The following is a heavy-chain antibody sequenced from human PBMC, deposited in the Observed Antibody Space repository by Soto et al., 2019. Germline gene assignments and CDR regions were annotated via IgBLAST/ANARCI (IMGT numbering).Heavy chain of an antibody. J-gene: IGHJ4*02. V-gene: IGHV4-34*01. CDR3: ARGVVLEDY. CDR2: INHSGST. CDR1: GGSFSGYY. D-gene: IGHD1-1*01. Sequence: SETLSLTCAVYGGSFSGYYWSWIRQPPGKGLEWIGEINHSGSTNYNPSLKSRVTISVDTSKNQFSLKLSSVTAADTAVYYCARGVVLEDYWGQGTLVTSPQ.